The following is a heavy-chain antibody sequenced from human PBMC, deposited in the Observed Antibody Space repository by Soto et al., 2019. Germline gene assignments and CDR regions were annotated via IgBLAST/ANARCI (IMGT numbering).Heavy chain of an antibody. Sequence: QVQLVQSGAEVKKPGSSVKVSCKASGGTFSSYTISWVRQAPGKGLEWMGRIITILGIANYAQKFQGRVTISADKSTSRAYMKLSSLRSEDTAVYYCARERWSPYCGGDCYAFDIWGQGTMVTVSS. CDR1: GGTFSSYT. D-gene: IGHD2-21*02. CDR2: IITILGIA. J-gene: IGHJ3*02. V-gene: IGHV1-69*08. CDR3: ARERWSPYCGGDCYAFDI.